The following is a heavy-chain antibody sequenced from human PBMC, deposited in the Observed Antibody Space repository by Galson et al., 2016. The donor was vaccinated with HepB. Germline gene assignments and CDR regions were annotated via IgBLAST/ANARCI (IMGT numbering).Heavy chain of an antibody. CDR2: ILYDGRNK. Sequence: SLRLSCAASGFTFSSYAMHWVRQAPGKGLEWVAVILYDGRNKYYADSVKGPVTISRDDSENTLYLQMNSLRAEDQAVYSFARENYYVLTGYFPSDFWGQGTLVTVSS. J-gene: IGHJ4*02. D-gene: IGHD3-9*01. CDR3: ARENYYVLTGYFPSDF. V-gene: IGHV3-30*03. CDR1: GFTFSSYA.